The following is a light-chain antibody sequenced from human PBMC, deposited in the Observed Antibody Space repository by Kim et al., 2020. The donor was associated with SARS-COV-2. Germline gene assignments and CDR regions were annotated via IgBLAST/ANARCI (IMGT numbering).Light chain of an antibody. J-gene: IGLJ1*01. V-gene: IGLV9-49*01. Sequence: QPVLHQPPSASASLGASVTLTCTLSSGYTNYKVDWYQQRPGKGPHFIMRVGPRGIVGSKGDGIPDRFSVFASGLNRYLTIKNIQEEDESDFHCGADHGSGSNFVYVFGTGTKVTVL. CDR3: GADHGSGSNFVYV. CDR1: SGYTNYK. CDR2: VGPRGIVG.